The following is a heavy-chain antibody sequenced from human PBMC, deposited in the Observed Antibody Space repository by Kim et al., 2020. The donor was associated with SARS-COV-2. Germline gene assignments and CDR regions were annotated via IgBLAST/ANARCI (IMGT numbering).Heavy chain of an antibody. V-gene: IGHV1-46*01. CDR2: IKPSAGST. J-gene: IGHJ4*02. D-gene: IGHD2-2*03. CDR3: ARDGSRAHVH. CDR1: GYTFTNYY. Sequence: ASVKVSCKASGYTFTNYYIHWVRQAPGQGLEWLGIIKPSAGSTRSALTFQDRVTMTRDTSTSTVFLELNRLRYEDTAVYFCARDGSRAHVHCGQGTLVIVST.